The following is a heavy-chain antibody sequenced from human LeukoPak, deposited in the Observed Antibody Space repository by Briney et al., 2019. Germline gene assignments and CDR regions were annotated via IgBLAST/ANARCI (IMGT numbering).Heavy chain of an antibody. CDR1: GFTFSGYC. Sequence: GGSLRLSCAASGFTFSGYCMSWVRQAPGKGLEWVSYISRSGSNIYYADSVKGRFTISRDNAKNSLYLQMNSLRAEDTAVYYCARVYDSSGNPYYFDYWGQGTLVTVSS. CDR2: ISRSGSNI. CDR3: ARVYDSSGNPYYFDY. J-gene: IGHJ4*02. V-gene: IGHV3-48*04. D-gene: IGHD3-22*01.